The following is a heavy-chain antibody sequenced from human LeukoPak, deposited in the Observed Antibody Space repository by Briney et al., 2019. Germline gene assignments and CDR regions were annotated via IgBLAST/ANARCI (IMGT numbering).Heavy chain of an antibody. J-gene: IGHJ4*02. CDR1: GFTFSTYW. V-gene: IGHV3-7*01. Sequence: GGSLRLSCAASGFTFSTYWMSWVRQAPGKGLEWVANIKQDGSETFYVDSVKGRFTISRDNAKNSLYLQMNSLRAEDTAVYYCARDLGYCSSTSCPNDWGQGTLVTVSS. D-gene: IGHD2-2*01. CDR3: ARDLGYCSSTSCPND. CDR2: IKQDGSET.